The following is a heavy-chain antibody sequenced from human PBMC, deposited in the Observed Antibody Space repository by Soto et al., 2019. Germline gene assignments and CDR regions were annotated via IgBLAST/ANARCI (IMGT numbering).Heavy chain of an antibody. CDR2: IYHSGST. D-gene: IGHD5-18*01. CDR3: ARSVDTYGLDV. Sequence: QVQLQESGPGLVKPSGTLSLTCAVSGGSISSSNWWSWVRQPPGKGLEWIGEIYHSGSTNYNPSLKRRVTVYVDKSKDQFSLKLSSVTAAATAGYYCARSVDTYGLDVWGPGTPVTVSS. J-gene: IGHJ6*02. CDR1: GGSISSSNW. V-gene: IGHV4-4*02.